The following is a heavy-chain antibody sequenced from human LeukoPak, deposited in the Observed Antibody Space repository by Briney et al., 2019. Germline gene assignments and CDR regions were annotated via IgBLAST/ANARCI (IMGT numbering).Heavy chain of an antibody. Sequence: GGSLRLSCAASGFTFSSYAMSWVRQAPGKGLKWVSAIGGSGGITYYADSVKGRFTISRDNSKNTLYLQMNNLRAEDTAVYYCAKFLPTHIVVANYYFDYWGQGTLVTVSS. CDR1: GFTFSSYA. D-gene: IGHD2-21*01. J-gene: IGHJ4*02. V-gene: IGHV3-23*01. CDR2: IGGSGGIT. CDR3: AKFLPTHIVVANYYFDY.